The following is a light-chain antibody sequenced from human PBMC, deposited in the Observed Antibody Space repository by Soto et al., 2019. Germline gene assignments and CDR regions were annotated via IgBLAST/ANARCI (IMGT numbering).Light chain of an antibody. CDR2: EAS. V-gene: IGKV1-5*03. Sequence: DIQMTQSPSTLSSSLGDRVAITCGASQTVYDWLAWYQHKQGQAPRLLVYEASTLASGVPPRFSARGSGTEGTITITSLQTEDGSAYYCQQLYSYPLTFGGGTKVDIK. J-gene: IGKJ4*01. CDR3: QQLYSYPLT. CDR1: QTVYDW.